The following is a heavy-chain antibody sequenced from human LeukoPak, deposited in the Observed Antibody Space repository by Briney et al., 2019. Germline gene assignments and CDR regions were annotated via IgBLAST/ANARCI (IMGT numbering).Heavy chain of an antibody. D-gene: IGHD5-18*01. CDR2: IYYSGST. CDR1: GGSISSYY. Sequence: PSETLSLTCTVPGGSISSYYWSWIRQPPGKGLEWIGYIYYSGSTNYNPSLKSRVTISVDTSKNQFSLKLSSVTAADTAVYYCASGGDTAMVTLDYWGQGTLVTVSS. J-gene: IGHJ4*02. V-gene: IGHV4-59*08. CDR3: ASGGDTAMVTLDY.